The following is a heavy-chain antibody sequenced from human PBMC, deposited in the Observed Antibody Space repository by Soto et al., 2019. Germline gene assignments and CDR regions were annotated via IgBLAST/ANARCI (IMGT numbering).Heavy chain of an antibody. CDR2: IKQDGSEK. CDR3: ARVGYCSSTSCYWHYYFDY. Sequence: LRLSCAASGFTFSRYWMSWVRQAPGKGLEWVANIKQDGSEKYYVDSVKGRFTISGDNADNSLYLQMNSLRAEDTALYYCARVGYCSSTSCYWHYYFDYWGQGALVTVSS. J-gene: IGHJ4*02. V-gene: IGHV3-7*03. D-gene: IGHD2-2*01. CDR1: GFTFSRYW.